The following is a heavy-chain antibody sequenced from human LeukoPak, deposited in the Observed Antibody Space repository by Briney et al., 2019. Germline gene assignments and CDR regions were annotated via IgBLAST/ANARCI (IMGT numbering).Heavy chain of an antibody. Sequence: GGSLRLSCTASGFTFSNCAMSWVRQAPGKGLEWVSSINSGGATYYADSVKGRFTISRDNSKNTLHLQMSRLRAEDTAVYYCARVIGSGGTYYDYHHGMDVWGQRTTVTVS. J-gene: IGHJ6*02. CDR3: ARVIGSGGTYYDYHHGMDV. CDR1: GFTFSNCA. D-gene: IGHD1-26*01. V-gene: IGHV3-23*01. CDR2: INSGGAT.